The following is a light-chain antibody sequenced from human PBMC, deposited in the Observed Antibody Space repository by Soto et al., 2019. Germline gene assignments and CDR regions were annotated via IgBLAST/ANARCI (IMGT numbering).Light chain of an antibody. Sequence: EIVLTQSPGTLSLSPGERATFSCRASQSVDSDYLAWYQQKPGQAPRLLIYGTANRAFGIPDRFSGSGSGTDFTLTISRLAPEDIAVFYCQQYAESPITFGQGTRLEIK. CDR2: GTA. V-gene: IGKV3-20*01. CDR1: QSVDSDY. J-gene: IGKJ5*01. CDR3: QQYAESPIT.